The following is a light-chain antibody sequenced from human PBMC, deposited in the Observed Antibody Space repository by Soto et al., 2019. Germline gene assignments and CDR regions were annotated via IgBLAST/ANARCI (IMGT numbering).Light chain of an antibody. CDR3: MQALQTPWT. V-gene: IGKV2-28*01. CDR1: QSLLHSNGYNY. J-gene: IGKJ1*01. CDR2: LGS. Sequence: DIVMTQSPLSLPVTPGEPASISCRSSQSLLHSNGYNYLDWYLQKPGQSPQLLIYLGSNRASGVPDRFSGSGSGTDFTLKISRLEAEDVGVYYCMQALQTPWTFGQGTLVEIK.